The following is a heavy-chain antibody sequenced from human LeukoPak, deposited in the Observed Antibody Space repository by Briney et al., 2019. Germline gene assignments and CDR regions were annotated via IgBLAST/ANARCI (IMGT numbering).Heavy chain of an antibody. Sequence: SVKVSCKASGGTFSSYAIGWVRQAPGQGLEWMGGIIPIFGTANYAQKFQGRVTITTDESTSTAYMELSSLRSEDTAVYYCAREVLGCSGGSCQAHFDYWGQGTLVTVSS. D-gene: IGHD2-15*01. CDR1: GGTFSSYA. V-gene: IGHV1-69*05. J-gene: IGHJ4*02. CDR2: IIPIFGTA. CDR3: AREVLGCSGGSCQAHFDY.